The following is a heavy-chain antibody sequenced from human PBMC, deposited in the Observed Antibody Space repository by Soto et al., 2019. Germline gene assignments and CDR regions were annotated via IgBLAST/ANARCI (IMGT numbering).Heavy chain of an antibody. J-gene: IGHJ3*02. Sequence: ASVKVSCKASGGTFSSYAISWVRQAPGQGLEWMGGIIPIFGTANYAQKFQGRVTITADESTSTAYMELSSLRSEDTAVYYCARDCGGDCLNHVADGFDIWGQGTMVTVSS. CDR2: IIPIFGTA. CDR1: GGTFSSYA. V-gene: IGHV1-69*13. D-gene: IGHD2-21*02. CDR3: ARDCGGDCLNHVADGFDI.